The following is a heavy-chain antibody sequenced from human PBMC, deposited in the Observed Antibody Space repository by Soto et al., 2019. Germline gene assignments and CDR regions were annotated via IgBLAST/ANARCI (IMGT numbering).Heavy chain of an antibody. J-gene: IGHJ5*02. CDR2: IYYSGST. Sequence: SETLSLTCTVSGGSISSYYWSWIRQPPGKGLEWIGYIYYSGSTNYNPSLKSRVTISVDTSKNQFSLKLSSVTAADTAVYYCARLIAAAGPYNWFDPWGQGTLVTVS. D-gene: IGHD6-13*01. CDR1: GGSISSYY. V-gene: IGHV4-59*08. CDR3: ARLIAAAGPYNWFDP.